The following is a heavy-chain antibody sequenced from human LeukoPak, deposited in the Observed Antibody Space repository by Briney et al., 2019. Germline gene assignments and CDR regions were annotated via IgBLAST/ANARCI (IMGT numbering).Heavy chain of an antibody. CDR2: ISAYNGNT. Sequence: ASVKVSCKASGYTFTSYGISWVRQAPGQGLEWMGWISAYNGNTNYAQKLQGRVTMTTDTSTSTAYMELRSLRSEDTAMYYCARSHADYDDYYFDMDVWGHGTTVTVSS. CDR1: GYTFTSYG. V-gene: IGHV1-18*01. D-gene: IGHD4-17*01. J-gene: IGHJ6*02. CDR3: ARSHADYDDYYFDMDV.